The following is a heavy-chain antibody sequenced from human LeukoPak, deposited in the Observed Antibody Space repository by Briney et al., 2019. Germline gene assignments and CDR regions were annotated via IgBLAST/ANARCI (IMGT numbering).Heavy chain of an antibody. J-gene: IGHJ4*02. Sequence: SETLSLTCAVSGGSITTTNWWSGARHPPGKGLEWIGESHPGGATNYNPSLESRVSISIARSKNHSSLELTSVTAADTAIYYWTRESAGFSPFGFWGQGTLLTVSS. CDR1: GGSITTTNW. CDR3: TRESAGFSPFGF. V-gene: IGHV4-4*02. CDR2: SHPGGAT.